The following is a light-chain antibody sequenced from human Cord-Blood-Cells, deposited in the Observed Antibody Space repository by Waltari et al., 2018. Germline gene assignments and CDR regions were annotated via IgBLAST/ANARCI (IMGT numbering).Light chain of an antibody. CDR3: QQYYSTPYT. J-gene: IGKJ2*01. Sequence: DIQLTQSPSSLSASVGDRVNITCRASQGISNSLAWYQQKPGKAPKLLFYAASRLESGVPSRFSGSGSGTDYTLTISSLQPEDFATYYCQQYYSTPYTFGQGTKLEIK. CDR2: AAS. CDR1: QGISNS. V-gene: IGKV1-NL1*01.